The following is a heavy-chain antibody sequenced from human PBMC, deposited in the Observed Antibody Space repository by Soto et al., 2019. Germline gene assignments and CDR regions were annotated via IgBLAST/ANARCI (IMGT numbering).Heavy chain of an antibody. CDR1: GGSISSYY. CDR2: IYYSGST. J-gene: IGHJ4*02. V-gene: IGHV4-59*08. Sequence: SETLSLTCTVSGGSISSYYWSWIRQPPGKGLEWIGYIYYSGSTNYNPSLKSRVTISVDTSKNHFSLKLSSLTAADTAVYYCARLYGFSGFDYWGQGTLVTVSS. CDR3: ARLYGFSGFDY. D-gene: IGHD6-25*01.